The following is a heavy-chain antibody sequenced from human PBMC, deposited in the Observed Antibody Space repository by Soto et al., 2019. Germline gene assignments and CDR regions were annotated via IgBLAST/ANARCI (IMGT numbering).Heavy chain of an antibody. V-gene: IGHV4-61*01. CDR2: IYYSGST. D-gene: IGHD3-22*01. CDR3: ARAQKYYYDSSGYPIDY. Sequence: SETLSLTCTVYGGSVSSGSYYWSWIRQPPXKGLEWIGYIYYSGSTNYNPSLKSRVTISVDTSKNQFSLKLSSVTAADTAVYYCARAQKYYYDSSGYPIDYWGQGTLVTVSS. J-gene: IGHJ4*02. CDR1: GGSVSSGSYY.